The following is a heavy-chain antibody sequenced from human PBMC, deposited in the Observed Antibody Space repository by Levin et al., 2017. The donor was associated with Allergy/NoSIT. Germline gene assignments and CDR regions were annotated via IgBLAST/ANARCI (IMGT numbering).Heavy chain of an antibody. CDR3: ARARAVRGGYYGSGNNYGMDV. D-gene: IGHD3-10*01. Sequence: ETLSLTCAVYGGSFSGYYWSWIRQPPGKGLEWIGEINHSGSTNYNPSLKSRVTISVDTSKNQFSLKLSSVTAADTAVYYCARARAVRGGYYGSGNNYGMDVWGQGTTVTVSS. J-gene: IGHJ6*02. V-gene: IGHV4-34*01. CDR1: GGSFSGYY. CDR2: INHSGST.